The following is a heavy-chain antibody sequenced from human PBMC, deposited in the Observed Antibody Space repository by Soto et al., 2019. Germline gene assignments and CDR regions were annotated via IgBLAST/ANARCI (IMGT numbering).Heavy chain of an antibody. D-gene: IGHD4-17*01. CDR1: GGSFSGYY. J-gene: IGHJ4*02. Sequence: SETLSLTCAVYGGSFSGYYWRWIRQPPGKGLEWIGEINHSGSTNYNPSLKSRVTISVDTSKNQFSLKLSSVTAADTAVYYCASFYGDFDSLLIASDFRGQGILVTLSS. CDR2: INHSGST. CDR3: ASFYGDFDSLLIASDF. V-gene: IGHV4-34*01.